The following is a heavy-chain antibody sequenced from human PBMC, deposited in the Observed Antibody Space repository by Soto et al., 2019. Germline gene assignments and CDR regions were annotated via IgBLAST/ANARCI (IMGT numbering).Heavy chain of an antibody. J-gene: IGHJ5*02. D-gene: IGHD1-7*01. CDR3: ARGGNWNYGRFDP. Sequence: SETLSLTCTVSGGSISSYYWSWIRQPPGKGLEWIGYIYYSGSTNYNPSLKSRVTISVDTSKNQFSLKLSSVTAADTAVYYCARGGNWNYGRFDPWGQGTLVTVSS. V-gene: IGHV4-59*01. CDR2: IYYSGST. CDR1: GGSISSYY.